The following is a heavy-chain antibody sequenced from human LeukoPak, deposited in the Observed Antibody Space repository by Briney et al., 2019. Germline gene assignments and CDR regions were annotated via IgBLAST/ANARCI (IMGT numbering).Heavy chain of an antibody. CDR3: AKRGVVIRVILVGFHREAYYFDS. D-gene: IGHD2-21*01. V-gene: IGHV3-23*01. CDR2: ISDSGGST. J-gene: IGHJ4*02. Sequence: GGSLRLSCAVSGITLSNYGMSWVRQPPGKGLEWVAGISDSGGSTNYADSVKGRFTISRDNPTNTLFLQMNSLRAEDTAVYFCAKRGVVIRVILVGFHREAYYFDSWGQGALVTVSS. CDR1: GITLSNYG.